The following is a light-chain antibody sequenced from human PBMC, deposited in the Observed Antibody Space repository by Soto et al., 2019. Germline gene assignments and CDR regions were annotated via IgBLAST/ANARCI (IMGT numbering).Light chain of an antibody. CDR1: QGINKF. CDR3: QQLTNFRFT. J-gene: IGKJ2*01. V-gene: IGKV1-9*01. CDR2: GAS. Sequence: IQLTQSPSSLSASVGDRVTITCRASQGINKFLAWYQQRPGKAPQLLVYGASTLQSGVPSRFSGSGSGTDFTLTIISLQTEDFATYYCQQLTNFRFTFGQGTKLDIK.